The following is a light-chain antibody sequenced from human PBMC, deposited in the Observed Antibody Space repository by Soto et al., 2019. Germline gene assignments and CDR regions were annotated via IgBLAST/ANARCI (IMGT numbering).Light chain of an antibody. CDR2: EVT. J-gene: IGLJ1*01. CDR3: FSYAGDSVYV. Sequence: QSVLTQPASVSGSPRQSITISCTGTNSDVGSYNLVSWFQQHPGKAPKLVIYEVTKRPSGVSDRFSGSKSGNTASLTISGLQAEDEAEYYCFSYAGDSVYVFGTGTKVPVL. CDR1: NSDVGSYNL. V-gene: IGLV2-23*02.